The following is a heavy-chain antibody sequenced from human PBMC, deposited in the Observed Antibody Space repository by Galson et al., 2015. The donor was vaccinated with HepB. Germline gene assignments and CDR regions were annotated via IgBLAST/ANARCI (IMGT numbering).Heavy chain of an antibody. CDR3: AKLYRTIAAAGTGDFDY. CDR1: GFTFSSYG. D-gene: IGHD6-13*01. CDR2: IRYDGSNK. Sequence: SLRLSCAASGFTFSSYGMHWVRQAPGKGLEWVAFIRYDGSNKYYADSVKGRFTISRDNSKNTLYLQMNSLRAEDTAVYYCAKLYRTIAAAGTGDFDYWGQGTLVTVSS. V-gene: IGHV3-30*02. J-gene: IGHJ4*02.